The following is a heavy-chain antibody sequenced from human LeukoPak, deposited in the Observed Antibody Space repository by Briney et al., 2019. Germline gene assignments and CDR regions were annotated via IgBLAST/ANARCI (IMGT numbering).Heavy chain of an antibody. CDR3: ARGSLKGKRSFDY. Sequence: RVASVKVSCKASGYTFTSYDINWVRQAPGQGLEWMGWMNPNSGNTGYAQKFQGRVTMTRNTSISTAYMELSSLRSEDTAVYYCARGSLKGKRSFDYWGQGTLVTVSS. CDR2: MNPNSGNT. CDR1: GYTFTSYD. V-gene: IGHV1-8*01. J-gene: IGHJ4*02.